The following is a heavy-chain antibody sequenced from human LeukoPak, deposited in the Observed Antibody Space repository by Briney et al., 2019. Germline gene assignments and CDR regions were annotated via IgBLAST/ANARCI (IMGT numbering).Heavy chain of an antibody. CDR1: GFTFSNAW. J-gene: IGHJ4*02. D-gene: IGHD3-16*01. CDR3: VGGRARIRY. CDR2: VKTKTDVDRT. V-gene: IGHV3-15*01. Sequence: PGGSLRLSCVGSGFTFSNAWMSWIRQAPGKGLGWVGRVKTKTDVDRTDYAAPVEGRLTISRDDSKNTLSLQMNSLKTEDTAVYYCVGGRARIRYWGQGTLVTVSS.